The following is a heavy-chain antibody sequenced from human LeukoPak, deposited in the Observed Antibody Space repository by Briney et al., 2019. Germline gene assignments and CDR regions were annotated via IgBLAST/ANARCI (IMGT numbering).Heavy chain of an antibody. V-gene: IGHV4-59*01. Sequence: PSETLSLTCTVSGGSISSYYWSWIRQPPGKGLEWIGYIYYSGSTNYNPSLKSRVTISVDTSKNQFSLKLSSVTAADTAVYYCAREKDSGETNGSDPWGKEPLVTVSS. D-gene: IGHD3-10*01. CDR1: GGSISSYY. CDR2: IYYSGST. CDR3: AREKDSGETNGSDP. J-gene: IGHJ5*02.